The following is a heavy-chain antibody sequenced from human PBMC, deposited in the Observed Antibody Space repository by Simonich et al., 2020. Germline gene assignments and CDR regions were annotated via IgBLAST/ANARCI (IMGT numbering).Heavy chain of an antibody. V-gene: IGHV3-33*01. CDR2: IWYDGSNK. CDR1: GFTFSSYG. J-gene: IGHJ4*02. CDR3: ARDRYCSGGSCYYFDY. Sequence: QVQLVESGGGVVQPGRSLRLSCAASGFTFSSYGMHWVRQAPGKGLEWVEVIWYDGSNKYYADSVKGRFTISRDNSKNTLYLKMNSLRAEDTAVYYCARDRYCSGGSCYYFDYWGQGTLVTVSS. D-gene: IGHD2-15*01.